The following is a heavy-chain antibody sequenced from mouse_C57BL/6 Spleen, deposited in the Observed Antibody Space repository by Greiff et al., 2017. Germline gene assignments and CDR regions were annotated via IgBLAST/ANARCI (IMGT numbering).Heavy chain of an antibody. V-gene: IGHV1-81*01. CDR1: GYTFTSYG. J-gene: IGHJ3*01. D-gene: IGHD3-2*02. CDR2: IYPRSGNT. Sequence: VQLQQSGAELARPGASVKLSCKASGYTFTSYGISWVKQRTGQGLEWIGEIYPRSGNTYYNEKFKGKATLTADKSSSTAYMELRSLTSEDSAVYFCARRDSSGYAWFAYWGQGTLVTVSA. CDR3: ARRDSSGYAWFAY.